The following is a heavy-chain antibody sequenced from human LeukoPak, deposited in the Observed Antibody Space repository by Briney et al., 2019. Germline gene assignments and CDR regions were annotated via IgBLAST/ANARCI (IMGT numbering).Heavy chain of an antibody. CDR1: GFTFSSNY. J-gene: IGHJ4*02. D-gene: IGHD6-19*01. CDR3: AREWRYTGYSSGWETGNFDY. CDR2: IYSGGST. V-gene: IGHV3-66*01. Sequence: GGSLRLSCAASGFTFSSNYMSWVRQAPGKGLEGVSVIYSGGSTYYSDSVKGRFTISRDNSKNTLYLQMNSLRAEDTAVYYCAREWRYTGYSSGWETGNFDYWGQGTLVTVSS.